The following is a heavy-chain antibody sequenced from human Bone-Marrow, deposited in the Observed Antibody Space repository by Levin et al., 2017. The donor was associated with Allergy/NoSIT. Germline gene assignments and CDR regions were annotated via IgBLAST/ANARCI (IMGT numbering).Heavy chain of an antibody. Sequence: ASVKVSCKASGYTFTSYGISWVRQAPGQGLEWMGWISAYNGNTNYAQKLQGRVTMTTDTSTSTAYMELRSLRSDDTAVYYCARDRRIVATIFPYYYYGMDVWGQGTTVTVSS. CDR2: ISAYNGNT. D-gene: IGHD5-12*01. J-gene: IGHJ6*02. V-gene: IGHV1-18*01. CDR3: ARDRRIVATIFPYYYYGMDV. CDR1: GYTFTSYG.